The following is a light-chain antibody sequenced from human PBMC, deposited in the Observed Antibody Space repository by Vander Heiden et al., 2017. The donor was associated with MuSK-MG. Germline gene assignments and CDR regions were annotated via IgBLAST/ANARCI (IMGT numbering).Light chain of an antibody. Sequence: DIVMTQSPATLSVSPGERATLPCRASQSVSSNLAWYQQKPGQAPRLLIYGASTRATGIPARFSGSGSGTEFTLTISSLQSEDFAVYYCQQYNNWPPRYTFGQGTKLXIK. V-gene: IGKV3-15*01. CDR3: QQYNNWPPRYT. CDR2: GAS. J-gene: IGKJ2*01. CDR1: QSVSSN.